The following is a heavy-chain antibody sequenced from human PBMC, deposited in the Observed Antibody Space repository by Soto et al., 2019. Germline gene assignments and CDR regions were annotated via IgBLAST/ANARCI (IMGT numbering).Heavy chain of an antibody. D-gene: IGHD6-19*01. J-gene: IGHJ4*02. CDR2: ISDDGKSQ. CDR1: GFTFSTHG. Sequence: PGGSLRLSCTASGFTFSTHGMSWVRQSPDKGLEWVAVISDDGKSQYYADSVLGRFTISRDNSRNTLSLQMDSLTTEDTAVYFCAKDVTQWLAYLDSWGQGTLVTVSS. CDR3: AKDVTQWLAYLDS. V-gene: IGHV3-30*18.